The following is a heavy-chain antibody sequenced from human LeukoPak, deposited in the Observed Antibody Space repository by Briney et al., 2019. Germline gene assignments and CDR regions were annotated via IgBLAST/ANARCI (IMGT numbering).Heavy chain of an antibody. CDR3: AKASCSRTSCQLDY. J-gene: IGHJ4*02. CDR2: ISSSSNTI. CDR1: GFTFSDYS. V-gene: IGHV3-48*01. Sequence: PGGSLRLSCAASGFTFSDYSMNWVRQAPGKGLEWVSYISSSSNTIHYADSVKGRFTISRDNSENTLYLQMNSLRAEDTAVYYCAKASCSRTSCQLDYWGQGTLVTVSS. D-gene: IGHD2-2*01.